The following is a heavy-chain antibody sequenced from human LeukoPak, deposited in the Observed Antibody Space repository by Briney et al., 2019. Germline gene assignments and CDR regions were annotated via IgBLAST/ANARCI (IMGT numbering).Heavy chain of an antibody. J-gene: IGHJ3*02. CDR1: GGTFSSYA. D-gene: IGHD1-1*01. Sequence: ASVKVSRQASGGTFSSYAISWVRQAPGPGLEWMGGIIPIFGTANYAQKFQGRVTITTDESTSTAYMELSRLRAEDTAVYYCARDNLQLGERQGAFDIWGQGTMVTVSS. CDR3: ARDNLQLGERQGAFDI. CDR2: IIPIFGTA. V-gene: IGHV1-69*05.